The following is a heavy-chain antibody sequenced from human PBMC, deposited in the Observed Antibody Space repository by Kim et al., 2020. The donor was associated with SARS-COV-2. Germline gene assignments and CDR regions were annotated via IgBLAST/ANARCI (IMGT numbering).Heavy chain of an antibody. J-gene: IGHJ4*02. CDR1: GFTFSSYG. D-gene: IGHD6-13*01. V-gene: IGHV3-30*03. CDR2: ISYDGSNK. Sequence: GGSLRLSCAASGFTFSSYGMHWVRQAPGKGLEWVAVISYDGSNKYYADSVKGRFTISRDNSKNTLYLQMNSLRAEDTAVYYCVTAAAGDYWGQGTLVTVSS. CDR3: VTAAAGDY.